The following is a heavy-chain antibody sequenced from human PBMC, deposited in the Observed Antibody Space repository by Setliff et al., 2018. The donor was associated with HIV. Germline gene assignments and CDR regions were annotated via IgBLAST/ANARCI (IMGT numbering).Heavy chain of an antibody. CDR1: GFIFDNYG. V-gene: IGHV3-48*01. D-gene: IGHD3-9*01. CDR3: ARDLYFYYYMDV. CDR2: ISSTSSTI. Sequence: PGGSLRLSCDVSGFIFDNYGMSWVRQAPGKGLEWVSYISSTSSTIYYANSVKGRFTISRDDAKNSLYLQMNSLRAEDTAVYYCARDLYFYYYMDVWGKGTTVTAP. J-gene: IGHJ6*03.